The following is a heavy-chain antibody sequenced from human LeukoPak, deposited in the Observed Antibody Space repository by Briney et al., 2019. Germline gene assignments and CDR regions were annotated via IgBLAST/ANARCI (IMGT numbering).Heavy chain of an antibody. CDR1: GGSVSSGSYY. Sequence: SETLSLTCTVSGGSVSSGSYYWSWIRQPPGKGLEWIGYIYYSGSTNYNPSLKSRVTISVDTSKNQFSLKLSSVTAADTAVYYCARADPVRYFDYWGQGTLATVSS. CDR3: ARADPVRYFDY. V-gene: IGHV4-61*01. J-gene: IGHJ4*02. CDR2: IYYSGST.